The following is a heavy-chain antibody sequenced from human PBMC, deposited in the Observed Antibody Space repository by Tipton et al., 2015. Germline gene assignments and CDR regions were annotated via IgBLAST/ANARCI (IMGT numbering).Heavy chain of an antibody. J-gene: IGHJ6*02. D-gene: IGHD3-16*01. CDR1: GASMSSSY. V-gene: IGHV4-4*07. CDR3: AREPLMLGGLRYATDV. Sequence: TLSLTCTVSGASMSSSYWSWIRQPAGKGLEWIGRIYTSGNTMYNPSLKSRVTMSVDTSKNQFSLKVTSVTAADTAVYYCAREPLMLGGLRYATDVWGQGTTVTVSS. CDR2: IYTSGNT.